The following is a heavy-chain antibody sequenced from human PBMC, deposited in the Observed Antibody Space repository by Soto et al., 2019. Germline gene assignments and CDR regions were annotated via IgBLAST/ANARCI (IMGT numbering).Heavy chain of an antibody. D-gene: IGHD1-1*01. CDR2: IIPILGIA. V-gene: IGHV1-69*02. CDR3: YWKRRGLDY. Sequence: QVQLVQSGAEVKKPGSSVKVSCKASGGTFSSYTISWVRQAPGQGLEWLGRIIPILGIANYAPKFQGRVTITPDKCTSTAYMELSSLRSEDTAVYYCYWKRRGLDYWGQGTLVTVSS. J-gene: IGHJ4*02. CDR1: GGTFSSYT.